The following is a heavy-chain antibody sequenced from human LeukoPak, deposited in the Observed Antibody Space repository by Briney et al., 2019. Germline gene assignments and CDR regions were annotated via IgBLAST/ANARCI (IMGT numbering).Heavy chain of an antibody. CDR1: GYTFTSYG. V-gene: IGHV1-18*01. D-gene: IGHD6-19*01. CDR3: ARDRAVAGTLYYYYYGMDV. Sequence: ASVKVSCKASGYTFTSYGISWVRLAPGQGLEWMGWISAYNGNTNYAQKLQGRVTMTTDTSTSTAYMELRSLRSDDTAVYYCARDRAVAGTLYYYYYGMDVWGQGTTVTVSS. CDR2: ISAYNGNT. J-gene: IGHJ6*02.